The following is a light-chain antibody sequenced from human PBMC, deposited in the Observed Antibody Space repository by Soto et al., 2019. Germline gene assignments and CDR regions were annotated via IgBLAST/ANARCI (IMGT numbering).Light chain of an antibody. Sequence: QSVLTQPRSVSGSPGQSVTISCTGTSTDVGGYNYVSWYQQHPGKVPKLILYDVSKRPSAVPDRFSGSKSGNTASLTISWLQAEDEADYYCCSYTGRDTLYVFGSGTKLTVL. J-gene: IGLJ1*01. V-gene: IGLV2-11*01. CDR1: STDVGGYNY. CDR3: CSYTGRDTLYV. CDR2: DVS.